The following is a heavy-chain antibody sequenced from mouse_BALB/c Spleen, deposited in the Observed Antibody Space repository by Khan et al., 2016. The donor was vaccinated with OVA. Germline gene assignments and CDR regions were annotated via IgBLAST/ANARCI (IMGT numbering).Heavy chain of an antibody. D-gene: IGHD6-1*01. CDR3: AREEALYYFDY. CDR1: GYIFTSYW. J-gene: IGHJ2*01. Sequence: VQLQQSGAELVRPGASVKLSCKTSGYIFTSYWIHWVKQRSGQGLEWIARIYSGTDNTYYNEKFKDKATLTADKSSSTSYMQLSSLKTEDYAVYFCAREEALYYFDYWGQGTTRTVSA. CDR2: IYSGTDNT. V-gene: IGHV1S132*01.